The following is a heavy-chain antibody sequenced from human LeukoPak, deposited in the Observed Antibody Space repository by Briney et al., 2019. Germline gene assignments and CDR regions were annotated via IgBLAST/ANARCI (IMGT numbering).Heavy chain of an antibody. J-gene: IGHJ4*02. CDR3: ARRHYGSGYYPYYFDY. D-gene: IGHD3-10*01. V-gene: IGHV4-38-2*02. CDR1: GYSISSGYY. CDR2: IYHSGST. Sequence: SETLSLTCTVSGYSISSGYYWGWIRQPPGKGLEWIGSIYHSGSTYYNPSLKSRVTISVDTSKNQFSLRLNSVTAADTAVYYCARRHYGSGYYPYYFDYWGQGTLVTVSS.